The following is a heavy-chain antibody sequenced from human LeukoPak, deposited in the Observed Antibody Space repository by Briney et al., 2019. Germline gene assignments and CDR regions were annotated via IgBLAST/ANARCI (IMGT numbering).Heavy chain of an antibody. CDR1: GFTFSSYA. CDR3: ARARYDFWSGYHDSLFDY. J-gene: IGHJ4*02. D-gene: IGHD3-3*01. V-gene: IGHV3-30*04. Sequence: GGSLRLSCAASGFTFSSYAMYWVRQAPGKGLEWVALISYDGNNKYYADSVKGRFTISRDNSKNTLYVQMNSLRAEDTAVFYCARARYDFWSGYHDSLFDYWGQGTLVTGSS. CDR2: ISYDGNNK.